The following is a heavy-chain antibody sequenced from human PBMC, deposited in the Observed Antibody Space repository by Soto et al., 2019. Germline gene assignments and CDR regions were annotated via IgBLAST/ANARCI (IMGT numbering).Heavy chain of an antibody. CDR1: GFTFVSHA. CDR3: TRDLANWYFDL. CDR2: ISGSGGSS. V-gene: IGHV3-23*01. J-gene: IGHJ2*01. Sequence: EVQLLESGGTLVQPGGSLRLSCAASGFTFVSHAMSWVRQAPGKGLEVVSGISGSGGSSFYADSVKGRFTISRDNSKNTLYLQMDSLRAEDTALYYCTRDLANWYFDLWGRGTLVIVSS.